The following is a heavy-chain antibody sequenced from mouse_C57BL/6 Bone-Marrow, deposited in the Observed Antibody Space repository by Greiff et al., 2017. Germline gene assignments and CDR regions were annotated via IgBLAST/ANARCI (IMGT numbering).Heavy chain of an antibody. CDR1: GYTFTSYW. Sequence: QVQLKQPGAELVKPGASVKMSCKASGYTFTSYWITWVKQRPGQGLEWIGDIYPGSGSTNYNEKFKSKATLTVDTSSSTAYMQLSSLTSEDSAVYYCASYYGSNYAMDFSCPGASVTVSS. CDR2: IYPGSGST. J-gene: IGHJ4*01. CDR3: ASYYGSNYAMDF. D-gene: IGHD1-1*01. V-gene: IGHV1-55*01.